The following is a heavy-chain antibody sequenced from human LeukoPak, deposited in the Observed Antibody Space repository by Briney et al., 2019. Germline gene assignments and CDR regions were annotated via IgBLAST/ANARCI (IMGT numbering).Heavy chain of an antibody. V-gene: IGHV3-30*02. D-gene: IGHD6-19*01. Sequence: GGPLRLSWAAPGFTFSSYGMHGVGQAPAKGLEWVAFIRYDGSNKYYADSVKGRFTISRDNSKNTLYLQMNSLRAEDTAVYYCPTPPYSSSWFDPWGQGTLVTVSS. CDR1: GFTFSSYG. CDR3: PTPPYSSSWFDP. J-gene: IGHJ5*02. CDR2: IRYDGSNK.